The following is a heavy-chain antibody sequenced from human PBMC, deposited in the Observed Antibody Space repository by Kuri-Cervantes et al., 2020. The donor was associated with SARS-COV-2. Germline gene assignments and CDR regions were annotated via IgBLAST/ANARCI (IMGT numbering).Heavy chain of an antibody. CDR1: GGSISSSSYY. CDR2: IYYSGST. J-gene: IGHJ5*02. V-gene: IGHV4-39*07. D-gene: IGHD5-12*01. Sequence: SETLSLTCTVSGGSISSSSYYWGWIRQPPGKGLGWIGSIYYSGSTYYNPSLKSRVTISVDTSKIQFSLKLSSVTAADTAVYYCASSVDIVAKGSPWGQGTLVTVSS. CDR3: ASSVDIVAKGSP.